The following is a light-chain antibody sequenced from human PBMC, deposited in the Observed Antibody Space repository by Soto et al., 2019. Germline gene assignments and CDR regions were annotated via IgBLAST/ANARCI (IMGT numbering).Light chain of an antibody. V-gene: IGKV3-11*01. CDR3: QQRHMWPIT. CDR1: QSVSSN. Sequence: EIVMPQSPATLSVSPGERATLSCRASQSVSSNLAWYQQKPGQAPRLLIYDAYNRATGIPPRFSGSGSGTDFTLTISSLEPEDSAVYYCQQRHMWPITFGQGTRLEIK. J-gene: IGKJ5*01. CDR2: DAY.